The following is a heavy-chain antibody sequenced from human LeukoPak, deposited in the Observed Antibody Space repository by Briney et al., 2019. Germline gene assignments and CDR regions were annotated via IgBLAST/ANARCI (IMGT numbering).Heavy chain of an antibody. D-gene: IGHD3-22*01. V-gene: IGHV4-30-2*01. CDR2: IYHSGST. J-gene: IGHJ3*02. Sequence: PSETLSLTCTVSGDSISSGGYFWSRIRQPPGKGLEWIGYIYHSGSTYYNPSLKSRVTISVDRSKNQFSLKLSSVTAADTAVYYCARGGRDYYDSSGKGDDAFDIWGQGTMVTVSS. CDR1: GDSISSGGYF. CDR3: ARGGRDYYDSSGKGDDAFDI.